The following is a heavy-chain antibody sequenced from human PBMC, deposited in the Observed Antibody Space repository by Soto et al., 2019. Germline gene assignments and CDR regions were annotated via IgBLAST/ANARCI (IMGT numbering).Heavy chain of an antibody. CDR1: GYSISSGYY. J-gene: IGHJ4*02. V-gene: IGHV4-38-2*02. D-gene: IGHD5-18*01. CDR3: ARENSYGPFDY. CDR2: IYHSGST. Sequence: PSETLSLTCAVSGYSISSGYYWGWIRQPPGKGLEWIGSIYHSGSTYYNPSLKSRVTISVDTSKNQFSLKLSSVTAADTAVYYCARENSYGPFDYWGQGTLVTVS.